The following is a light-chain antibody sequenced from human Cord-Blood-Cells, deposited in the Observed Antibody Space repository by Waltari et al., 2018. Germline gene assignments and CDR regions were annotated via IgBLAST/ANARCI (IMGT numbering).Light chain of an antibody. Sequence: DIQMTQSPSSLSASVGDRVTITCRASQSISSYLNWYQQKPGKAPKLLIYAASSLQSGVPSRFSGSGSGTDFTLTINSLQPEDFATYYCQQSYSTPYTFGQGTKQEIK. CDR3: QQSYSTPYT. CDR2: AAS. J-gene: IGKJ2*01. CDR1: QSISSY. V-gene: IGKV1-39*01.